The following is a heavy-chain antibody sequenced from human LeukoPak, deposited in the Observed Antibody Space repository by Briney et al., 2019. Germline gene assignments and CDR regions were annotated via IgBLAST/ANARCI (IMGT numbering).Heavy chain of an antibody. Sequence: PSETLSLTCTVSGGSISSYYWSWIRQPPGKGLEWIGEINHSGSTNYNPSLKSRVTISVDTSKNQFSLKLSSVTAADTAVYYCARAIMYYDFWSGYSGSRYFDYWGQGTLVTVSS. CDR3: ARAIMYYDFWSGYSGSRYFDY. V-gene: IGHV4-34*01. CDR2: INHSGST. D-gene: IGHD3-3*01. CDR1: GGSISSYY. J-gene: IGHJ4*02.